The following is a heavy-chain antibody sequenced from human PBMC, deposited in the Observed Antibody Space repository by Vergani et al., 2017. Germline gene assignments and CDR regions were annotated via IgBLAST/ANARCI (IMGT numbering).Heavy chain of an antibody. CDR3: ARAYGRYDWFDY. J-gene: IGHJ4*01. V-gene: IGHV3-23*04. D-gene: IGHD1-20*01. CDR1: EFTFSDVW. Sequence: EGQLVESGGGLVKPGGSLRLSCAASEFTFSDVWMSWVRQAPGKGLEWVSGISASGAPTYYADSVKGRVTISRDNSKNTLYLQMNSLRVEDTAVYYCARAYGRYDWFDYWGHGILVTVSS. CDR2: ISASGAPT.